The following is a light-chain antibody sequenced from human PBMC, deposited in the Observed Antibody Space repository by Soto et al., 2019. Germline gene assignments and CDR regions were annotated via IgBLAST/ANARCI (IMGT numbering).Light chain of an antibody. CDR2: GAS. V-gene: IGKV3-15*01. CDR3: QQYNKWPPT. Sequence: EIVLTQSPGTLSLSPGERATLSCRASQSVISNLAWFQQKPGQTPRLLIYGASTRDTGISARFSGSGSGTEFTLTISSLQSGDFAVYHCQQYNKWPPTFGQGTKVDIK. CDR1: QSVISN. J-gene: IGKJ1*01.